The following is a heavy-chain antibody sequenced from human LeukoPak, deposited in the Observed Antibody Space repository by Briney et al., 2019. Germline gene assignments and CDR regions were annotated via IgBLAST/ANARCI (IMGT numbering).Heavy chain of an antibody. CDR3: VRGPSGPPRCHLDY. CDR2: IHYSGST. Sequence: SETLSLTCTVSGGSISSGVYYWSWIRQHPGKGLEWIGYIHYSGSTYYIPSLRSRVAMSVDTSKSQFSLKLSSVTAADTAVYYCVRGPSGPPRCHLDYWGQGTLVTVSS. V-gene: IGHV4-31*03. J-gene: IGHJ4*02. CDR1: GGSISSGVYY. D-gene: IGHD6-25*01.